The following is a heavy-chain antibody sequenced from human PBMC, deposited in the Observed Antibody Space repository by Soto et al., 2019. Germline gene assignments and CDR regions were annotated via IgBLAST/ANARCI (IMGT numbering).Heavy chain of an antibody. V-gene: IGHV3-23*01. D-gene: IGHD4-17*01. Sequence: GGSLRLSCAASGFTFSTFAMSWVRQAPGKGLEWVSGISGSGGTTYYADSVKGRFTISRDNSKNTLYLQMNSLRDEDTAVYFCAKNTVTISYWGQGTLVTVSS. CDR2: ISGSGGTT. CDR1: GFTFSTFA. J-gene: IGHJ4*02. CDR3: AKNTVTISY.